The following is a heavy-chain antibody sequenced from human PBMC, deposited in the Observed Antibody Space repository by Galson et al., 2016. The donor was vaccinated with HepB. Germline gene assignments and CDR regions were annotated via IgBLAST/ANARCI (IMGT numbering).Heavy chain of an antibody. CDR3: ASGYTSGV. CDR2: ISWNSGRI. D-gene: IGHD6-19*01. J-gene: IGHJ3*01. V-gene: IGHV3-9*01. CDR1: GFTFGAYG. Sequence: SLRLSCAASGFTFGAYGMHWVRQAPGKGLEWVSSISWNSGRIAYADSVKGRFSISRDNVKNTLWRQMSGLSVDDTSMYYCASGYTSGVWGQGTMVTVSS.